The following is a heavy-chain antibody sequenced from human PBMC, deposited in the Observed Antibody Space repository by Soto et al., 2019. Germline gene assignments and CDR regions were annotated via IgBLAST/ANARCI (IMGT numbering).Heavy chain of an antibody. Sequence: QVQLVQSGAEVKKPGASVKVSCKASGYTFTSYAMHWVRQAPGQRLEWMGWINAGNGNTKYSQKFQGRVTITRDTSASAAYMELSSLRSEDTAVYYCARGYGGPIGWFDPWGQGTLVTVSS. CDR2: INAGNGNT. V-gene: IGHV1-3*01. CDR3: ARGYGGPIGWFDP. D-gene: IGHD3-16*01. J-gene: IGHJ5*02. CDR1: GYTFTSYA.